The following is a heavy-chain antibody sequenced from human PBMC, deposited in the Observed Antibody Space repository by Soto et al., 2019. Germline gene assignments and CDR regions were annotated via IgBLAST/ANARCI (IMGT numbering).Heavy chain of an antibody. J-gene: IGHJ4*02. CDR3: VKAPRTMIVVVIFDY. CDR1: GFTSSNHW. D-gene: IGHD3-22*01. CDR2: ISSNGGST. Sequence: GGSLRLSCAASGFTSSNHWMHWVRQAPGKGLEYVSAISSNGGSTYYADSVKGRFTISRDNSKNTLYLQMSSLRAEDTAVYYCVKAPRTMIVVVIFDYWGQGTLVTSPQ. V-gene: IGHV3-64D*06.